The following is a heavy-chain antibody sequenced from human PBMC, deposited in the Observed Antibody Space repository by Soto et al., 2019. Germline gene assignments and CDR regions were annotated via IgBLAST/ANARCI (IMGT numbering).Heavy chain of an antibody. CDR2: IWYDGSNK. V-gene: IGHV3-33*01. Sequence: QVQLVESGGGVVQPGRSLRLSCAASGFTFSSYGMHWVRQAPGKGLEWVAVIWYDGSNKYYADSVKGRFTISRDNSKNMLYLQMNSLRAEDTAVYYCARGPDSSCYQPRALDIWGQGTMVTVSS. CDR1: GFTFSSYG. J-gene: IGHJ3*02. D-gene: IGHD3-22*01. CDR3: ARGPDSSCYQPRALDI.